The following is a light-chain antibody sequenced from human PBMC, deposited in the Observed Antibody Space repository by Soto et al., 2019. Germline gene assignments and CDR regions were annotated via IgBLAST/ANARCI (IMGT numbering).Light chain of an antibody. CDR3: QQYNNWPRT. J-gene: IGKJ1*01. CDR2: GAS. Sequence: IVLTQSPATLSVSPGEGVTLSCRASQNVGTNLAWYQQKPGQAPRLLIYGASTRATGIPARFSGSGSGTEFTLTISSLQSEDFAVYYCQQYNNWPRTFGQGTRWIS. CDR1: QNVGTN. V-gene: IGKV3-15*01.